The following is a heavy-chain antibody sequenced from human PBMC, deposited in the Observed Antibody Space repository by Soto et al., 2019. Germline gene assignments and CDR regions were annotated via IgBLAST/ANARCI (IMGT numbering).Heavy chain of an antibody. CDR1: GFTFSSYG. CDR2: ISYDGSNK. Sequence: QVQLVESGGGVVQPGRSLRLSCAASGFTFSSYGMHWVRQAPGKGLEWVAVISYDGSNKYYADSVKGRFTISRDNSKKTLYLQMNSLRAEDTAVYYCAKDPRAIVVVVAATPGWFDPWGQGTLVTVSS. CDR3: AKDPRAIVVVVAATPGWFDP. J-gene: IGHJ5*02. V-gene: IGHV3-30*18. D-gene: IGHD2-15*01.